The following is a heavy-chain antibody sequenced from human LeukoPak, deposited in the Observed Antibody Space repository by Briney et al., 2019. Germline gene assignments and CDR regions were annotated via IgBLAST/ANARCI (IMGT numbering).Heavy chain of an antibody. J-gene: IGHJ4*02. D-gene: IGHD6-19*01. CDR3: ARTTGYSSGWSFFDY. Sequence: PGGSLRLSCAASGFSFSSYGMHWVRQAPGKGLEWVAVISYDGSNKYYADSVKGRFTISRDNSKNTLYLQMNSLRAEDTAVYYCARTTGYSSGWSFFDYWGQGTLVTVSS. CDR1: GFSFSSYG. V-gene: IGHV3-30*03. CDR2: ISYDGSNK.